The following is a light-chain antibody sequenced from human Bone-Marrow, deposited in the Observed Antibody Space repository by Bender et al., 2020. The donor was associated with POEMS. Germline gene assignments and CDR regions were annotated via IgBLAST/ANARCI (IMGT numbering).Light chain of an antibody. Sequence: QSALTQPRSVSGSPGQSVTISCTGTSSDVGNYNFVSWYQQHPGQAPKVMIYVVSKRPSGVPDRFSGSKSGNTASLTISGLQAEDEADYYCCSYAGRSILWVFGGGTQLTVL. J-gene: IGLJ3*02. CDR2: VVS. CDR1: SSDVGNYNF. CDR3: CSYAGRSILWV. V-gene: IGLV2-11*01.